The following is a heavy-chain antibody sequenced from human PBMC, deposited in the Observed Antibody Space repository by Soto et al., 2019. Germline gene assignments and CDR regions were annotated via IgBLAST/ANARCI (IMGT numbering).Heavy chain of an antibody. D-gene: IGHD1-20*01. Sequence: EVQLVESGGGLVKPGGSLRLSCAASGFTFSNAWMSWVRQAPGRGLEWVGRIKSETDGETANYAAPVKGRFTISRDDSKNTIYLQMNSLKIEDTAVYYCSKTLRSGYNSALDYWGQGTLVTVSS. V-gene: IGHV3-15*01. CDR2: IKSETDGETA. CDR3: SKTLRSGYNSALDY. CDR1: GFTFSNAW. J-gene: IGHJ4*02.